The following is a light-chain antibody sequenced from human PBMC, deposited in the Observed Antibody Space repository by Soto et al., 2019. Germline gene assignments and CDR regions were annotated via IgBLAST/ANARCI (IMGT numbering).Light chain of an antibody. CDR1: QSVTTN. V-gene: IGKV3-15*01. CDR3: QQYNKWPST. Sequence: VVMTQSPASLSVSPWERATLSCRASQSVTTNLAWYQQKPGQAPRLLIYGTSNRAAGVPARYSGSRSGTDFTLTISSLQSEDFAVYYCQQYNKWPSTFGQGTKVDIK. CDR2: GTS. J-gene: IGKJ1*01.